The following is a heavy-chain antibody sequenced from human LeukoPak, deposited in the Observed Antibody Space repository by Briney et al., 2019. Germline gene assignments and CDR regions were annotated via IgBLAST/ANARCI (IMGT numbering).Heavy chain of an antibody. Sequence: ASVKVSCKASGYTFTSHDINWVRQATGQGLEWMGWMGPNSGDTGYAQKFQGGVTMTSDSSISTAYMELSSLRSEDTAIYYCVRTPPNWGFDYWGQGTLVTVSS. V-gene: IGHV1-8*01. J-gene: IGHJ4*02. CDR1: GYTFTSHD. D-gene: IGHD7-27*01. CDR3: VRTPPNWGFDY. CDR2: MGPNSGDT.